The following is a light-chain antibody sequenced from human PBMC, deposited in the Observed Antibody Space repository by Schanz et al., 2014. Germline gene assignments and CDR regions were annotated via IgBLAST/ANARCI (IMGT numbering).Light chain of an antibody. CDR2: EVS. J-gene: IGLJ2*01. CDR1: NSDVGGYNY. CDR3: SSYAGNNKLL. V-gene: IGLV2-8*01. Sequence: QSALTQPASVSGSPGQSVTISCTGTNSDVGGYNYVSWYQQHPGKAPKLMIYEVSKRPSGVPDRFSGSKSGNTASLTVSGLQAEDEADYYCSSYAGNNKLLFGGGTKLTVL.